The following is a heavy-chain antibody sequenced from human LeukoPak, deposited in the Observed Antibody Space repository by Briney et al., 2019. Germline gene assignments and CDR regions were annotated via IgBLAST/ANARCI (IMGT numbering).Heavy chain of an antibody. J-gene: IGHJ4*02. D-gene: IGHD6-13*01. Sequence: PGGSLRLSCAASGFTFSSYAMHWVRQAPGKGLDWVAVVKDDGSYTSYAASVKGRFTISRDNSRNTVVLQMNSLSVDDTAIYYCARQSLAASGLDSWGQGMLVTVSS. CDR1: GFTFSSYA. V-gene: IGHV3-30*04. CDR2: VKDDGSYT. CDR3: ARQSLAASGLDS.